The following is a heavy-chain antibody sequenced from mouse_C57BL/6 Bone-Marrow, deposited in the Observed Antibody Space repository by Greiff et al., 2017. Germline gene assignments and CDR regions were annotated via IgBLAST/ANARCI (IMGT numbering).Heavy chain of an antibody. CDR2: IYPGSGST. J-gene: IGHJ3*01. CDR3: ASPLSTMVTTRGFAY. D-gene: IGHD2-2*01. V-gene: IGHV1-55*01. CDR1: GYTFTSYW. Sequence: QVQLQQPGAELVKPGASVKMSRKASGYTFTSYWITWVKQRPGQGLEWIGDIYPGSGSTNYNEKFKSKATLTVDTSSSTAYMQLSSLTSEDSAVYYCASPLSTMVTTRGFAYWGQGTLVTVSA.